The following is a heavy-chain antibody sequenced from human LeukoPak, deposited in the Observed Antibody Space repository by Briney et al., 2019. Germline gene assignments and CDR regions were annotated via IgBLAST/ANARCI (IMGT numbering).Heavy chain of an antibody. J-gene: IGHJ3*02. D-gene: IGHD6-13*01. CDR3: AKVRGYSSSYDAFDI. CDR1: GFTFSTYS. CDR2: ISSSSTYI. Sequence: GGSLRLSCAASGFTFSTYSMNWVRQAPGKGLEWVSSISSSSTYIYYADSMKGRLTISRDNAKNSLYLQINSLRAEDTAVYYCAKVRGYSSSYDAFDIWGQGTMVTVSS. V-gene: IGHV3-21*04.